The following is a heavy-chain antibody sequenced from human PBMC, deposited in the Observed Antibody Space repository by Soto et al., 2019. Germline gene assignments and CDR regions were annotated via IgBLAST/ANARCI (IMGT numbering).Heavy chain of an antibody. CDR1: GDSVSSNTAA. Sequence: SQTLSLTCVISGDSVSSNTAAWNWIRQSPSRGLEWLGRTYYRSRWYTDYAFSVQSRISINPDKSKNRFSLQLNSVTPEDTAVYYCARDFFATGRDSNWLDPWGQGTLVTVSS. CDR3: ARDFFATGRDSNWLDP. V-gene: IGHV6-1*01. J-gene: IGHJ5*02. CDR2: TYYRSRWYT. D-gene: IGHD3-10*01.